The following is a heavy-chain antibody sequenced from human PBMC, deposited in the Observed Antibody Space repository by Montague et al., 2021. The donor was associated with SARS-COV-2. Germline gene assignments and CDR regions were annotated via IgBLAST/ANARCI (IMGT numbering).Heavy chain of an antibody. Sequence: SAISGDSVSRNSPAWNWIRQSPSRGLEWLGRTYYRSSWNTDYAVSVKSRITISPDTSKNQFSLHLNSVTPEDTAVYYCARGWNYAFDIWSQGTMVTVSS. V-gene: IGHV6-1*01. CDR1: GDSVSRNSPA. J-gene: IGHJ3*02. D-gene: IGHD1-7*01. CDR2: TYYRSSWNT. CDR3: ARGWNYAFDI.